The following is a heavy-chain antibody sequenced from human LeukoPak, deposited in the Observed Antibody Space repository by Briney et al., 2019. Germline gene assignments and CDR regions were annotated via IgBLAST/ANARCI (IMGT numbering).Heavy chain of an antibody. CDR1: GYSFTSYW. J-gene: IGHJ4*02. CDR3: ARYEGWSYYYDSSGHIDY. Sequence: GESLKISCKGSGYSFTSYWIGWVRQMPGKGLEWMGIIYPGDSDTRYSPSFQGQVTISADKSISTAYLQWSSLKASDTAMYYCARYEGWSYYYDSSGHIDYWGQGTLVTVSS. D-gene: IGHD3-22*01. V-gene: IGHV5-51*01. CDR2: IYPGDSDT.